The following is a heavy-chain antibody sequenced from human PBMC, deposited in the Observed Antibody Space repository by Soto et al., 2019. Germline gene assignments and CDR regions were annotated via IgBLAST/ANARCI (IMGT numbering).Heavy chain of an antibody. CDR2: IGGSAESA. CDR3: ARTYSTSSGQFAY. J-gene: IGHJ4*02. Sequence: PGGSLRLSCAASGFTFSTYAMSWVRQAPGKGLEWVSAIGGSAESAYYGDSVKGRFTISRDNSKNTLYLQMNSLRAEDKAVYYCARTYSTSSGQFAYWGQGSLVTVSS. V-gene: IGHV3-23*01. D-gene: IGHD6-6*01. CDR1: GFTFSTYA.